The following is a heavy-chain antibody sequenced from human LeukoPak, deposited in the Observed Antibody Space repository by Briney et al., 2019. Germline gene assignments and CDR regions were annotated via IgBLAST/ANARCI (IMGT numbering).Heavy chain of an antibody. CDR1: GYTFTDYY. Sequence: ASVKVSCKASGYTFTDYYMHWVRQAPGQGLEWMGWINPNSGGTNYAQKFQGRVTMTRDTSISTAYMELSRLRSDDTAVYYCAKGQYFHDSSGYYRWGQGTLVTVSS. CDR2: INPNSGGT. CDR3: AKGQYFHDSSGYYR. D-gene: IGHD3-22*01. V-gene: IGHV1-2*02. J-gene: IGHJ4*02.